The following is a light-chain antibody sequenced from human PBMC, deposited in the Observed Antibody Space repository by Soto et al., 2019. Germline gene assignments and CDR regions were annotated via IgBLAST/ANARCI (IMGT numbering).Light chain of an antibody. Sequence: DIVMTQSPDSLAVSLGERATINCKSSQSVLYSSNNKNYLAWYQQKPGQPPKLLIYWASIRESGAPDRFSGSGSGTDFTLTISNLQAEDVAVYYCQQYYSPWTFGQGTKVEIK. V-gene: IGKV4-1*01. CDR1: QSVLYSSNNKNY. J-gene: IGKJ1*01. CDR3: QQYYSPWT. CDR2: WAS.